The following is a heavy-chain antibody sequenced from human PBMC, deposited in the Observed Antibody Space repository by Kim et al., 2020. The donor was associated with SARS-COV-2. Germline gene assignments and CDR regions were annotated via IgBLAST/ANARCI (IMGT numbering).Heavy chain of an antibody. Sequence: YAQKRKGRVTMTTDTSTGTAYMELRSLRSDDTAVYYCARDPPYGAHWFDPWGQGTLVTVSS. J-gene: IGHJ5*02. D-gene: IGHD3-16*01. V-gene: IGHV1-18*01. CDR3: ARDPPYGAHWFDP.